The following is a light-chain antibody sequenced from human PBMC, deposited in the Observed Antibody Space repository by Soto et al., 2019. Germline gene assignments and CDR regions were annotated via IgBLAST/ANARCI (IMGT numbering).Light chain of an antibody. Sequence: EVVMTQSPATLSVSPGEGVTLSCRASQGIGDTLAWYQHKPGQTPRLLIYDTSTRATGVPARFSGSRSGPEFTLTISRLEPEDFAVYYCQHYGTSHFTFGPGTKVDI. CDR1: QGIGDT. CDR3: QHYGTSHFT. J-gene: IGKJ3*01. V-gene: IGKV3-15*01. CDR2: DTS.